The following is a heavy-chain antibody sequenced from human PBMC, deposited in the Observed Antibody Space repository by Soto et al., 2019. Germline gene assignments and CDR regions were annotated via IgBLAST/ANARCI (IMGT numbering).Heavy chain of an antibody. CDR1: GFTLSAYW. Sequence: PGGSLRLSCAASGFTLSAYWMHWVRQAPGRGLEWVSRLSSDGFGTAYADSVKGRFHISRDNARNTLFLQMNGLRAEDTAVYYCSRDLGGHEYWGLATVVTVPS. D-gene: IGHD3-16*01. CDR3: SRDLGGHEY. V-gene: IGHV3-74*03. CDR2: LSSDGFGT. J-gene: IGHJ4*02.